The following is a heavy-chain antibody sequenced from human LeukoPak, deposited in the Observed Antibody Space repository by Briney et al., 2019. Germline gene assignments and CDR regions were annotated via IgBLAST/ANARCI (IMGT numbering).Heavy chain of an antibody. CDR2: ISGSGGST. D-gene: IGHD3-10*01. Sequence: PGGSLRLSCAASGFTFSSYAMSWVRQAPGKGLEWVSAISGSGGSTYYADSVKGRFTISRDNSKNTLYLQMNSLRAEDTAVYYCAKSYQASRGSAENAFDIWGQGTMVTVSS. CDR3: AKSYQASRGSAENAFDI. J-gene: IGHJ3*02. CDR1: GFTFSSYA. V-gene: IGHV3-23*01.